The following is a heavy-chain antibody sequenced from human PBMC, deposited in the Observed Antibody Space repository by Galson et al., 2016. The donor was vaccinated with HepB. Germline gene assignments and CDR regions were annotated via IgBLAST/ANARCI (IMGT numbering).Heavy chain of an antibody. J-gene: IGHJ4*02. CDR2: INLSDATR. CDR1: GYTFTHSY. CDR3: AREPGNTGSYDS. V-gene: IGHV1-46*01. Sequence: QSGAEVKQPGASVKISCKASGYTFTHSYMHWVRQAPGQGLEWMGVINLSDATRNHAQKFQGRVTMTWDRSSTTVYMALSSLRSEDTAMYYCAREPGNTGSYDSWGQGTLVTVSS. D-gene: IGHD3-9*01.